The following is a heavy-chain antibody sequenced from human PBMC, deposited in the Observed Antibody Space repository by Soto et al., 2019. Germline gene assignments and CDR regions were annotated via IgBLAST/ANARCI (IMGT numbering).Heavy chain of an antibody. CDR1: GFTFSSYG. CDR3: ARDREYSSSSPGL. V-gene: IGHV3-33*01. Sequence: PGGSLRLSCAASGFTFSSYGMHWVRQAPGKGLEWVAVIWYDGSNKYYADSVKGRFTISRDNSKNTLYLQMNSLRAEDTAVYYCARDREYSSSSPGLWGQGTLVTVSS. CDR2: IWYDGSNK. D-gene: IGHD6-6*01. J-gene: IGHJ4*02.